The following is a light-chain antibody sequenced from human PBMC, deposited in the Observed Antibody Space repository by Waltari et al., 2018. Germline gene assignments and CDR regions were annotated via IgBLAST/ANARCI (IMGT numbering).Light chain of an antibody. V-gene: IGLV2-8*01. CDR3: NSYAGGDILYV. J-gene: IGLJ1*01. Sequence: QSALTQPPSASGSPGQSITISCTGTSSDVGAYNFVSWYQQHPGKAPKLIIFDVRKRPSGVPVRFSGSKSGNTASLTVSGLQADDEADYYCNSYAGGDILYVFGTGTRVTVL. CDR2: DVR. CDR1: SSDVGAYNF.